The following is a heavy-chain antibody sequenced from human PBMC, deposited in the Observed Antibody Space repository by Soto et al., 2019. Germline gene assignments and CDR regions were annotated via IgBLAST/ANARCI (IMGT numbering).Heavy chain of an antibody. CDR3: ARESEELTSNFGY. CDR2: ISSTTHYI. Sequence: GGSLRLSCAASGFTFTRYSMNWVRQAPGKGLEWVSSISSTTHYIYYADSMRGRFTISRDNAKNAVYLEMNSLRAEDTAVYYCARESEELTSNFGYWGQGTLVTVS. D-gene: IGHD1-7*01. CDR1: GFTFTRYS. J-gene: IGHJ4*02. V-gene: IGHV3-21*01.